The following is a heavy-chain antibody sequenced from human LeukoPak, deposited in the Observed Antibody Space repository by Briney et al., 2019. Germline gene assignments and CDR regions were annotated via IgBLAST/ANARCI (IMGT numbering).Heavy chain of an antibody. CDR2: INHSGST. Sequence: PSETLSLTCAVYGGSFSGYYWSWIRQPPGKGLEWIGEINHSGSTNYNPSLKSRVTISVDTSKNQFSLKLSSVTAADTAVYYCVRGLNYYYYMDVWGKGTTVTVSS. V-gene: IGHV4-34*01. J-gene: IGHJ6*03. CDR3: VRGLNYYYYMDV. CDR1: GGSFSGYY.